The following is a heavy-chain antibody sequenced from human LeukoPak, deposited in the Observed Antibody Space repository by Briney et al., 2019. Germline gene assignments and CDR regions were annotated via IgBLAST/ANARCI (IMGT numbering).Heavy chain of an antibody. Sequence: PGGSLRLSCAASGFTFSSYAMHWVRQAPGKGLEWVAVISYDGSNKYYADSVKGRFTISRDNSKNTLYLQMNSLRAEDTAVYYCAKDRREMDNYFDYWGQGTLVTVSS. CDR3: AKDRREMDNYFDY. D-gene: IGHD2-8*01. J-gene: IGHJ4*02. V-gene: IGHV3-30-3*01. CDR2: ISYDGSNK. CDR1: GFTFSSYA.